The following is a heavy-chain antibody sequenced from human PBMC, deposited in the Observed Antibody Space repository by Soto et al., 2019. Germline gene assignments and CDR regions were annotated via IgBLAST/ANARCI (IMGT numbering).Heavy chain of an antibody. CDR3: ARERPDGARLDP. V-gene: IGHV4-30-4*01. CDR1: GGSISSGDYY. J-gene: IGHJ5*02. Sequence: QVQLQESGPGLVKPSQTLSLTCTVSGGSISSGDYYWSWIRQPPGKGLEWIGYIYYSGSTYYNPSLKSRLTISVDMSKNQFSLKLSSVTAADTAVYYCARERPDGARLDPWGQGTLVTVSS. CDR2: IYYSGST. D-gene: IGHD6-6*01.